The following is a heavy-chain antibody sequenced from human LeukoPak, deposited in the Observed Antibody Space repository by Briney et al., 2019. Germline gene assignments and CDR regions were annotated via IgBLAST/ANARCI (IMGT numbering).Heavy chain of an antibody. Sequence: GSLRLSCAASGFTFSDFALHWVRQSSGKGLEWVGRFRTKANTYATTYAASVKGRFTIFRDDSNNMAYLQMSNLKTEDTAVYYCTKKKNDDSSEYDFEFDHWGQGTLVTVSS. CDR2: FRTKANTYAT. CDR3: TKKKNDDSSEYDFEFDH. J-gene: IGHJ4*02. D-gene: IGHD3-22*01. CDR1: GFTFSDFA. V-gene: IGHV3-73*01.